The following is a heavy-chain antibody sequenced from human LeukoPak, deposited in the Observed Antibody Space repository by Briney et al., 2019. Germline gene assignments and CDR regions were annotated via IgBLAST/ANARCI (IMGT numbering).Heavy chain of an antibody. CDR2: IKQDESGK. Sequence: GGSLRLSCAASGFTFSSYWMSWVRQAPGKGLEWVANIKQDESGKYYVESVKGRFTISIDNAKNSLYLQMNSLRDEDTAVYYCARDYYESSYGLVGYYYYYMDVWGKGTTVTVSS. D-gene: IGHD5-18*01. J-gene: IGHJ6*03. CDR3: ARDYYESSYGLVGYYYYYMDV. CDR1: GFTFSSYW. V-gene: IGHV3-7*01.